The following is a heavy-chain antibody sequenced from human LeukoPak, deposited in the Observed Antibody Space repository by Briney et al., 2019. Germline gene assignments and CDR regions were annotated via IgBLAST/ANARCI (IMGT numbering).Heavy chain of an antibody. CDR1: GYTFTGYY. J-gene: IGHJ4*02. CDR3: ARDRVSIAAAGTYDY. CDR2: INPSGGST. Sequence: ASVKVSCKASGYTFTGYYLHWVRQAPGQGLEWMGIINPSGGSTSYAQKFQGRVTMTRDTSTSTVYMELSSLRSEDTAVYYCARDRVSIAAAGTYDYWGQGTLVTVSS. D-gene: IGHD6-13*01. V-gene: IGHV1-46*01.